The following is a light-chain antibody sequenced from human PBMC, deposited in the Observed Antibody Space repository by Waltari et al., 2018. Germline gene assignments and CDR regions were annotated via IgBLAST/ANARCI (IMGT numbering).Light chain of an antibody. Sequence: QSVVTQPPSASGTPGQRVTISCSGSSSNIVANHVYWYQQVPGTAPKLLVHTNNERPSGVPARFTGSKSGTSASLAIYGLRSEDEADYYCASWDDKLNAWVIGGGTRLTVL. V-gene: IGLV1-47*01. J-gene: IGLJ3*02. CDR2: TNN. CDR1: SSNIVANH. CDR3: ASWDDKLNAWV.